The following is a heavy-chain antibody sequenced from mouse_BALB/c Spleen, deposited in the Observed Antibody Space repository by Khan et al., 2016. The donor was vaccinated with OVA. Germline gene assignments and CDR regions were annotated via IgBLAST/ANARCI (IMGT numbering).Heavy chain of an antibody. Sequence: VQLQQSGPELVKPGASVKVSCKASGYSFTDYNIFWVKQSHGKSLEWIGYIDPYNGGTSYNQKFEGKATLTVDKSSSTAFMHRSSLTSEDSAVFYCARTDYYGSSYYFDYWGQGTTLTVSS. CDR1: GYSFTDYN. CDR3: ARTDYYGSSYYFDY. D-gene: IGHD1-1*01. CDR2: IDPYNGGT. J-gene: IGHJ2*01. V-gene: IGHV1S135*01.